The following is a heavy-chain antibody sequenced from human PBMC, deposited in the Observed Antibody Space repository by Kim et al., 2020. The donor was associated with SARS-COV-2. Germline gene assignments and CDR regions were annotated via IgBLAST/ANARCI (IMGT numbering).Heavy chain of an antibody. CDR3: ARDRGYGDYYYGMDV. V-gene: IGHV3-30*07. Sequence: SVKGRFTISRDNSKNTLYLQMNSLRAEDTAVYYCARDRGYGDYYYGMDVWGQGTTVTVSS. J-gene: IGHJ6*02. D-gene: IGHD4-17*01.